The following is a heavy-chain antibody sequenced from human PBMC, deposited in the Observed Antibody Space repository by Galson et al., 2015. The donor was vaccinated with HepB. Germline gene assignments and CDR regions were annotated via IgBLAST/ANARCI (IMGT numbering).Heavy chain of an antibody. CDR1: GFTFDDYA. D-gene: IGHD3-10*01. J-gene: IGHJ3*02. CDR3: ARLLWFGESYDAFDI. V-gene: IGHV3-9*01. CDR2: ISWNSGGI. Sequence: SLRLSCAASGFTFDDYAMHWVRQAPGKGLEWVSGISWNSGGIAYADSVKGRFTISRDNAKNSLYLQMNSLRAEDTAFYYRARLLWFGESYDAFDIWGQGTMVTVSS.